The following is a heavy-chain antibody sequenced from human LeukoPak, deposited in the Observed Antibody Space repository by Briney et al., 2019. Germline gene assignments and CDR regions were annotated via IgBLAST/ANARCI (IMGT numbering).Heavy chain of an antibody. CDR2: INPNNGVT. D-gene: IGHD3-3*01. V-gene: IGHV1-2*02. Sequence: ASVKVSCKASGYTFTDYYINWVRQAPGQGLEWMGWINPNNGVTNYAQKFQGRVTMTRDTSISTAYMELSRLRSDDTAVYYCARDLYTIFGILIQVFDTWGQGTMVTVSS. J-gene: IGHJ3*02. CDR3: ARDLYTIFGILIQVFDT. CDR1: GYTFTDYY.